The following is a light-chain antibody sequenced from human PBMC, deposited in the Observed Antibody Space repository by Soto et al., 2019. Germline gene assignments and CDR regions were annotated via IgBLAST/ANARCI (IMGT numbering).Light chain of an antibody. J-gene: IGLJ2*01. V-gene: IGLV2-14*01. CDR3: SSYTSSSTVV. Sequence: QSALTQPASVSGSPGQSITISCTGTSGDVGGYYYVSWYQQLPGKAPKLMISEVSNRPSGVSNRFSGSKSGNTASLTISGLQAEDEADYYCSSYTSSSTVVFGGGTKLTVL. CDR2: EVS. CDR1: SGDVGGYYY.